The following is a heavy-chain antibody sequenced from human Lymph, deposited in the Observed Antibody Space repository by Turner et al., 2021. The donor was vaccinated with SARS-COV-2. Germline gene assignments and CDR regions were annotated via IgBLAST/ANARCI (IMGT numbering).Heavy chain of an antibody. V-gene: IGHV3-30*18. D-gene: IGHD1-26*01. CDR3: AKEGEWEFYGGGLDV. CDR2: ISYDGSNK. Sequence: QVQLVESGGGVVQPGRSLRLSCAASGFTFSTYGMHWVRQAPGKGRGWVAVISYDGSNKYYADSVKGRFTISRDNSKNTLHLQMNSLRAEDTAVYYCAKEGEWEFYGGGLDVWGQGTTVTVSS. CDR1: GFTFSTYG. J-gene: IGHJ6*02.